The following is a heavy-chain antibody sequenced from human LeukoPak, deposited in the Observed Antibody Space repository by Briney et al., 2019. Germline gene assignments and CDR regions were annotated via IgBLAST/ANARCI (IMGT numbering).Heavy chain of an antibody. J-gene: IGHJ4*02. V-gene: IGHV1-24*01. CDR1: GYTLTELS. D-gene: IGHD2-8*01. CDR3: ATLGYCTNGVCLRGVDY. CDR2: FDPEDGET. Sequence: ASVKVSCKVSGYTLTELSMHWVRQAPGKGLEWMGGFDPEDGETIYAQKFQGRVTMTEDTSTDTAYMELSSLRSEDTAVYYCATLGYCTNGVCLRGVDYWGQGTLVTVSS.